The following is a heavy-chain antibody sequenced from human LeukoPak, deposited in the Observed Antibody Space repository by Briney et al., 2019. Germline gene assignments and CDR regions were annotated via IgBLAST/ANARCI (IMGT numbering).Heavy chain of an antibody. V-gene: IGHV1-8*01. CDR2: MNPNTGRT. CDR1: RYTFTSYD. CDR3: GRLSRTPVYYVIGGYFYFGS. D-gene: IGHD3-22*01. Sequence: ASVKVSCKASRYTFTSYDINWVREAAGQGLEWMGWMNPNTGRTGYAQKFQGRVTMTRDASINTAYMELSNLRPEDTAFHYCGRLSRTPVYYVIGGYFYFGSWGQGTPFPAS. J-gene: IGHJ4*02.